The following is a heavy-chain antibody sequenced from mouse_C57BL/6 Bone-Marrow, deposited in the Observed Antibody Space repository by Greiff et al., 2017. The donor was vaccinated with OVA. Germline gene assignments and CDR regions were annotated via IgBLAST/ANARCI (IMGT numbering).Heavy chain of an antibody. CDR2: IDPSDSYT. V-gene: IGHV1-50*01. J-gene: IGHJ1*03. CDR3: AIHLLWYSWYFDV. Sequence: QVQLQQPGAELVKPGASVKLSCKASGYTFTSYWMQWVKQRPGQGLEWIGEIDPSDSYTNYNQKFKGKATLTVDTSSSTAYMQLSSLTSEDSAVYYCAIHLLWYSWYFDVWGTGTTVTVSS. D-gene: IGHD2-1*01. CDR1: GYTFTSYW.